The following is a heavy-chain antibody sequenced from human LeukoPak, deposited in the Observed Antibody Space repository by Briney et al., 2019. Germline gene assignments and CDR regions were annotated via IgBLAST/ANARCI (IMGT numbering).Heavy chain of an antibody. J-gene: IGHJ4*02. Sequence: GGSLRLSCAASGFTFSTFAMSWVRQAPGKGLEWVSAISGSGGGTYYADSVKGRLTISRDNSKNTLYLQMNSLRAEDTAVYYCAKDEIVVVITSPGYWGQGTLVTVSS. CDR1: GFTFSTFA. V-gene: IGHV3-23*01. CDR3: AKDEIVVVITSPGY. CDR2: ISGSGGGT. D-gene: IGHD3-22*01.